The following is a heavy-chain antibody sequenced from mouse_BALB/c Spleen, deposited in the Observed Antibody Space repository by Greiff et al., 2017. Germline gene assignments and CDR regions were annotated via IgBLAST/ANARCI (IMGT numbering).Heavy chain of an antibody. CDR3: ARGLGYAMDY. V-gene: IGHV1-82*01. CDR1: GYAFSSSW. J-gene: IGHJ4*01. D-gene: IGHD2-2*01. Sequence: VQRVESGPELVKPGASVKISCKASGYAFSSSWMNWVKQRPGQGLEWIGRIYPGDGDTNYNGKFKGKATLTADKSSSTAYMQLSSLTSVDSAVYFCARGLGYAMDYWGQGTSVTVSS. CDR2: IYPGDGDT.